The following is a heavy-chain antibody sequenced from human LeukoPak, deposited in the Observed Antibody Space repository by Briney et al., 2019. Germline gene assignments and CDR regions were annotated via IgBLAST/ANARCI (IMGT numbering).Heavy chain of an antibody. V-gene: IGHV4-39*01. CDR1: GGSIRSTTYY. CDR2: IYYSGGT. CDR3: ARTTSGGIIAIDY. D-gene: IGHD3-16*02. J-gene: IGHJ4*02. Sequence: SETLSLTCTVSGGSIRSTTYYWGRIRQPPGKGLEWIGSIYYSGGTFYNPSLKSRVTISVDTSKNQFSLKVNSVTAADTALYFCARTTSGGIIAIDYWGQGTLVTVSS.